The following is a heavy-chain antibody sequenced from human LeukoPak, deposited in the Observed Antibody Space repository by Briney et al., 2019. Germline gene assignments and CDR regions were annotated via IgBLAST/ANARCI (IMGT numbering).Heavy chain of an antibody. Sequence: PSETLSLTCTVSGGSISSYYWSWIRQPPGKGLEWIGYIYYSGSTNYNPSLKSRVTISVDTSKNQFSLKLSSVTAADTAVYYCARFSPYYHYGMDVWGQGTTVTVSS. CDR3: ARFSPYYHYGMDV. CDR2: IYYSGST. V-gene: IGHV4-59*01. D-gene: IGHD2/OR15-2a*01. J-gene: IGHJ6*02. CDR1: GGSISSYY.